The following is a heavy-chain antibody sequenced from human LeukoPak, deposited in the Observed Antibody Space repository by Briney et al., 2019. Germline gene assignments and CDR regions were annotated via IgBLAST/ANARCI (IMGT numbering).Heavy chain of an antibody. CDR2: IYHNGNT. CDR1: TYSISSGYY. CDR3: ARGTTVTTLDY. J-gene: IGHJ4*02. Sequence: SETLSLTCTVSTYSISSGYYWGWIRQPPGKGLEWIGNIYHNGNTYYNPSLKSRVTISVDTSKKQFSLKLRTATAADTAVYYCARGTTVTTLDYWGQGTLVTVSS. V-gene: IGHV4-38-2*02. D-gene: IGHD4-17*01.